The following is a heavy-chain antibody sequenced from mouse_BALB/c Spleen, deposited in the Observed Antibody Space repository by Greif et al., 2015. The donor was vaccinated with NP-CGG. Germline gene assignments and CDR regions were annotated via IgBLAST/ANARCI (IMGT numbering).Heavy chain of an antibody. V-gene: IGHV2-9*02. CDR3: ARDERDGNYGYFDV. CDR2: IWAGGST. D-gene: IGHD2-1*01. J-gene: IGHJ1*01. CDR1: GFSLTSYG. Sequence: QVQLQQSGPGLVAPSQSLSITCTVSGFSLTSYGVHWVRQPPGKGLEWLGVIWAGGSTNYNSALMSRLSISKDNSKSQVFLKMNSLQTDDAAMYYCARDERDGNYGYFDVWGAGTTVTVSS.